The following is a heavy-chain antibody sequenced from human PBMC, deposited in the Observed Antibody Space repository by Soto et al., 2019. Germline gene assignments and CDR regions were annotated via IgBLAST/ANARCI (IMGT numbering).Heavy chain of an antibody. V-gene: IGHV4-39*01. D-gene: IGHD2-21*02. CDR1: GGSISSSSYY. Sequence: QLQLQESGPGLVKPSETLSLTCTVSGGSISSSSYYWGWIRQPPGKGLEWIGSIYYSGSTYYNPSLKSRVTISVDTSKNQFSLKLSSGTAADTAVYYCARVQYCGGDCYSNWFDPWGQGTLVTVSS. CDR3: ARVQYCGGDCYSNWFDP. CDR2: IYYSGST. J-gene: IGHJ5*02.